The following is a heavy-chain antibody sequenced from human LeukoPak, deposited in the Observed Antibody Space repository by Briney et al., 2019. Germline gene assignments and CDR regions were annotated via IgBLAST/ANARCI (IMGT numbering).Heavy chain of an antibody. CDR1: GFTFSSYE. CDR3: ANLADYCSGGSCYEEYYFDY. Sequence: GGSLRLSCAASGFTFSSYEMNWVRQAPGKGLEWVSYISSSGSTIYYADSVKGRFTISRDNSKNTLYLQMNSLRAEDTAVYYCANLADYCSGGSCYEEYYFDYWGQGTLVTVSS. D-gene: IGHD2-15*01. V-gene: IGHV3-48*03. CDR2: ISSSGSTI. J-gene: IGHJ4*02.